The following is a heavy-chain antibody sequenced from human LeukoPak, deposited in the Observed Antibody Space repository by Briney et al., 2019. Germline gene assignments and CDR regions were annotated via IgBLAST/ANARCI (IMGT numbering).Heavy chain of an antibody. D-gene: IGHD2-2*02. V-gene: IGHV1-69*13. CDR3: ARCPQYCSSTSCYTENWFDP. Sequence: GASVKVSCKASGGTFSSYAISWVRQAPGQGLEWMGGIIPIFGTANYAQKFQGRVTITADESTSTAYMELSSLRSEDTAVYYCARCPQYCSSTSCYTENWFDPWGQGTLVTVSS. CDR2: IIPIFGTA. CDR1: GGTFSSYA. J-gene: IGHJ5*02.